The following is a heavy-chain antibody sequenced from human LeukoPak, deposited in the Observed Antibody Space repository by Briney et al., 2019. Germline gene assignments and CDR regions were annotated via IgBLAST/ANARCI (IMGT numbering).Heavy chain of an antibody. V-gene: IGHV3-30*18. CDR2: ISYDGSNK. D-gene: IGHD4-17*01. J-gene: IGHJ4*02. CDR1: GFTFSSYG. CDR3: AKDLGYGDYIDY. Sequence: PGGSLRLSCAASGFTFSSYGMHWVRQAPGKGLEWVAVISYDGSNKYYADSVKGRFTISRDNSKNTLYLLMNSLRAEDTAVYYCAKDLGYGDYIDYWGQGTLVTVSS.